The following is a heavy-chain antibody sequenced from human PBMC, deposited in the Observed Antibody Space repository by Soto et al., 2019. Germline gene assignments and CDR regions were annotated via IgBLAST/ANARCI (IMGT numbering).Heavy chain of an antibody. CDR3: ARGYSGYSYRNGMDV. CDR2: INHSGST. V-gene: IGHV4-34*01. Sequence: SETLSLTCAVYGGSFSGYYWSWIRQPPGKGLEWIGEINHSGSTNYNPSLKSRVTISVDTPKNQFSLKLSSVTAADTAVYYCARGYSGYSYRNGMDVWGQGTTVTVSS. D-gene: IGHD5-18*01. J-gene: IGHJ6*02. CDR1: GGSFSGYY.